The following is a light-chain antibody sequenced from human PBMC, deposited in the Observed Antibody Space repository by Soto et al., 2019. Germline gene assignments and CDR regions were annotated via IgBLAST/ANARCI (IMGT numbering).Light chain of an antibody. CDR2: AAS. V-gene: IGKV1-39*01. J-gene: IGKJ1*01. Sequence: IPMTQSHTNLSPSFADRVTISCRESQSISSYLNWYQQKPGKAPKLLIYAASSLQSGVPSRFSGSGSGTDFTLTISSLQPEDFAPYYCQQSDSSPPWTFGQGTKVDIK. CDR1: QSISSY. CDR3: QQSDSSPPWT.